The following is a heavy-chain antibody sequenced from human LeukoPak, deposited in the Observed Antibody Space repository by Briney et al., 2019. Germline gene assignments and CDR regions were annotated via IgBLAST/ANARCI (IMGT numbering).Heavy chain of an antibody. CDR1: GYTFTNHG. D-gene: IGHD6-19*01. CDR2: IGTYNGDT. J-gene: IGHJ5*02. Sequence: RASVKVSCKASGYTFTNHGISWVRQAPGQGLEWMGWIGTYNGDTKYARRLQGRVTLTSDTSTNTVYMEVRSLKSDDTAVYYCARDLAFLPVPAANGWLDPWGQGTLVTVSS. V-gene: IGHV1-18*04. CDR3: ARDLAFLPVPAANGWLDP.